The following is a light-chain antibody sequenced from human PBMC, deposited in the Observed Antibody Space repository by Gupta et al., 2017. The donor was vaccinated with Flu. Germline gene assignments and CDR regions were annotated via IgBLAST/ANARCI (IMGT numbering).Light chain of an antibody. Sequence: EVVLTQSPATLSLSPGERATLSCRASQSVSTHLAWYQQKPGQAPRLLIYHASSRATGIPARFSGSGSGTDFTLTISSLEPEDSAVYYCQQRSSLFTFGPGTKVDIK. J-gene: IGKJ3*01. V-gene: IGKV3-11*01. CDR3: QQRSSLFT. CDR1: QSVSTH. CDR2: HAS.